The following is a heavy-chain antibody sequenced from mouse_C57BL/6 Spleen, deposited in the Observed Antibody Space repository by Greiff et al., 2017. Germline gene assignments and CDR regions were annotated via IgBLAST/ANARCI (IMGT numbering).Heavy chain of an antibody. J-gene: IGHJ4*01. D-gene: IGHD3-1*01. V-gene: IGHV1-39*01. CDR1: GYSFTDYN. CDR2: INPNYGTT. CDR3: ASSGAMDY. Sequence: EVQLQQSGAELVKPGASVKLSCKASGYSFTDYNMNWVKQSNGKSLEWIGVINPNYGTTSYNQKFKGKATLTVDQSSSTAYMQLNSLTSEDSADYYSASSGAMDYWGQGTSVTVSS.